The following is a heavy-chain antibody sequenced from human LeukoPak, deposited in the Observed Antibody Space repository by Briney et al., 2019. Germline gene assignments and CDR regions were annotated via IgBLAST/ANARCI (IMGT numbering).Heavy chain of an antibody. CDR3: ARAPQRDPSAIWFRELFFDY. CDR1: GGTFSSYA. J-gene: IGHJ4*02. Sequence: ASVKVSCKASGGTFSSYAISWVRQAPGQGLEWMGGIIPIFGTANYAQKFQGRVTITADESTSTAYMELSSLRPEDTAVYYCARAPQRDPSAIWFRELFFDYWGQGTLVTVSS. D-gene: IGHD3-10*01. V-gene: IGHV1-69*13. CDR2: IIPIFGTA.